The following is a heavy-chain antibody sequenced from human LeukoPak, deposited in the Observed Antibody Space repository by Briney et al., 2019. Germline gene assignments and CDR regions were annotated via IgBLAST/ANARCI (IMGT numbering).Heavy chain of an antibody. D-gene: IGHD3-16*02. V-gene: IGHV3-23*01. Sequence: GASLRLSCAASGFTFSSYAMSWVRQAPGKGLEWVSTISGSGGSTYYADSVKGRFTLSRDNSKNTLYLQMNSLRAEDTAVYYCYSLDAYAFDIWGQGTMVTVSS. CDR3: YSLDAYAFDI. CDR2: ISGSGGST. CDR1: GFTFSSYA. J-gene: IGHJ3*02.